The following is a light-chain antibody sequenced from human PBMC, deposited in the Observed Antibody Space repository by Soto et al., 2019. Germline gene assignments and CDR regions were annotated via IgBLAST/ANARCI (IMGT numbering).Light chain of an antibody. Sequence: QSALTQPASVSGSPGQSITISCTGTSSDVGRYNLVSWYQQHPGKAPKLMIYEVSKRPSGVSNRFSGSKSGNTASLTISGLQAEDEADYYCCSYAGSFYVFGTGTKLTVL. CDR3: CSYAGSFYV. CDR2: EVS. CDR1: SSDVGRYNL. J-gene: IGLJ1*01. V-gene: IGLV2-23*02.